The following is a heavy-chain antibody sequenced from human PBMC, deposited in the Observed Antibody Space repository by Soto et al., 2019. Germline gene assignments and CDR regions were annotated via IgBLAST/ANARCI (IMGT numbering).Heavy chain of an antibody. CDR2: IYSGGST. CDR1: GFTVSSNY. J-gene: IGHJ6*02. CDR3: ARDPPSYDYVWGSYRYQGYGMDV. Sequence: GGSLRLSCAASGFTVSSNYMSWVRQAPGKGLEWVSVIYSGGSTYYADSVKGRFTISRDNSKNTLYLQMNSLRAEDTAVYYCARDPPSYDYVWGSYRYQGYGMDVWGQGTTVTVSS. D-gene: IGHD3-16*02. V-gene: IGHV3-53*01.